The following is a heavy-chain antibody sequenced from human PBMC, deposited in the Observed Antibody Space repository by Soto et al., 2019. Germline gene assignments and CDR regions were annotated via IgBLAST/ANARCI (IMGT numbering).Heavy chain of an antibody. Sequence: GSLRLSCAASGITFSTYAMSWVRQAPGKGLEWVSAISGSGGSTYYADSVKGRFTISRDKSKNTLYLQMNSLRAEDTALYYCAKSFSSNWYDYFDYWGQGSLVTVSS. J-gene: IGHJ4*02. CDR1: GITFSTYA. V-gene: IGHV3-23*01. D-gene: IGHD6-13*01. CDR2: ISGSGGST. CDR3: AKSFSSNWYDYFDY.